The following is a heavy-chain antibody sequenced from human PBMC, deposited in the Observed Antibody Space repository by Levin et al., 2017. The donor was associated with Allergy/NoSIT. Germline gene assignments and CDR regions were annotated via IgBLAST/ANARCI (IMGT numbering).Heavy chain of an antibody. J-gene: IGHJ4*02. CDR2: ISYDGSNK. CDR3: ARDYDYYGSGSYVDY. Sequence: GGSLRLSCAASGFTFSSYAMHWVRQAPGKGLEWVAVISYDGSNKYYADSVKGRFTISRDNSKNTLYLQMNSLRAEDTAVYYCARDYDYYGSGSYVDYWGQGTLVTVSS. D-gene: IGHD3-10*01. CDR1: GFTFSSYA. V-gene: IGHV3-30-3*01.